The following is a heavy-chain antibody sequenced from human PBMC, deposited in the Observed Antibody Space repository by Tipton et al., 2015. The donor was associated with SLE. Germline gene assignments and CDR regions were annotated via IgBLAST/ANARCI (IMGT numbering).Heavy chain of an antibody. CDR3: ARIRPGHGDPFDF. V-gene: IGHV4-4*07. J-gene: IGHJ4*02. CDR1: GDSVGTNY. D-gene: IGHD4-17*01. Sequence: TLSLTCTVSGDSVGTNYWNWIRQPAGKGLEWIGRLYGSGSPTHYNPSLGGRVTVSVDTSQNQVSLKLTSVTAADTAVYYCARIRPGHGDPFDFWGQGTLVTVSS. CDR2: LYGSGSPT.